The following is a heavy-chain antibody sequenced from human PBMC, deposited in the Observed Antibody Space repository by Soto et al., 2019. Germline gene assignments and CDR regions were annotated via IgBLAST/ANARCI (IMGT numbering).Heavy chain of an antibody. CDR2: IKQDGSEK. CDR3: ARSGDFWSGSHPIDY. J-gene: IGHJ4*02. V-gene: IGHV3-7*01. D-gene: IGHD3-3*01. CDR1: GFTFSSYW. Sequence: GGSLRLSCAASGFTFSSYWMSWVRQAPGKGLEWVANIKQDGSEKYYVDSVKGRFTISRDNAKNSLYLQMNSLRAEDTAVYYCARSGDFWSGSHPIDYWGQGTLVTVSS.